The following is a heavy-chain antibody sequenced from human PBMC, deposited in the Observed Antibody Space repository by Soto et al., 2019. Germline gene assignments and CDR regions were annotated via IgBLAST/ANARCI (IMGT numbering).Heavy chain of an antibody. D-gene: IGHD4-17*01. CDR2: ISYDGSNK. Sequence: QVQLVESGGGVVQPGTSLRLSCAASGFIFIKYGMHWVRQAPGKGLEWVAVISYDGSNKYYAESVKGRFIISRDKSENKLYLQMNRLSAEVTALYYCAKDLGSVKLYYYYAMYVWGQGTTVTVSS. V-gene: IGHV3-30*18. J-gene: IGHJ6*02. CDR1: GFIFIKYG. CDR3: AKDLGSVKLYYYYAMYV.